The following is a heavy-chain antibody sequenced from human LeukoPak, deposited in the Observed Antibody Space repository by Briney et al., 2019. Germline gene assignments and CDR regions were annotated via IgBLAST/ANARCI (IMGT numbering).Heavy chain of an antibody. CDR3: ARGLPRTYSGSYYGWRAFDI. J-gene: IGHJ3*02. CDR1: GYTFTSYA. V-gene: IGHV1-3*03. CDR2: INAGNGNT. Sequence: GASVKVSCKASGYTFTSYAMHWVRQAPGQRLEWMGWINAGNGNTKYSQEFQGRVTITRDTSASTAYMELSSLRSEDTAVYYCARGLPRTYSGSYYGWRAFDIWGQGTMVTVSS. D-gene: IGHD1-26*01.